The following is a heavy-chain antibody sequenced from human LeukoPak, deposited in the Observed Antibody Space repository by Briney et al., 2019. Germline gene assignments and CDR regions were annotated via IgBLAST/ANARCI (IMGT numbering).Heavy chain of an antibody. V-gene: IGHV4-34*01. J-gene: IGHJ6*02. CDR2: HCGST. CDR3: ARDAPIRRRYYYGMDV. Sequence: HCGSTNYNPSLKSRVTISVDTSKNQFSLKLSSVTAADTAVYYCARDAPIRRRYYYGMDVWGQGTTVTVSS.